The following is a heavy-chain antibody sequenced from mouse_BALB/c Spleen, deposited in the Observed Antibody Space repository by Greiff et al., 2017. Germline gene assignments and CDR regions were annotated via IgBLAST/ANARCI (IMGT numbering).Heavy chain of an antibody. CDR1: GFTFPDYY. J-gene: IGHJ4*01. Sequence: EVHLVESGGGLVQPGGSLRLSFATSGFTFPDYYMSWVRQPPGKALEWLGFIRNKANGYTTEYSASVKGRFTLSRDNSQSILYLQMNTLRAEDSATYYCARAVYYYAMDYWGQGTSVTVSS. CDR2: IRNKANGYTT. V-gene: IGHV7-3*02. CDR3: ARAVYYYAMDY.